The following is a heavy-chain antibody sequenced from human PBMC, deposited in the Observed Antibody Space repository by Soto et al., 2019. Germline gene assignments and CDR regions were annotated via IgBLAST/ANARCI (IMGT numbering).Heavy chain of an antibody. CDR2: VSSTAEST. V-gene: IGHV3-23*01. CDR3: ANRGGIGGNTGPFHI. J-gene: IGHJ3*02. D-gene: IGHD2-15*01. Sequence: EVQLLESGGGLVLPGGSLRLSCAASGFTFNNYAMTWVRQAPGKGLEWVSAVSSTAESTHYADSVKGRFTISRDNSRNTVSLQMHSLRAEDTAVYYCANRGGIGGNTGPFHIWGQGTVVIVSP. CDR1: GFTFNNYA.